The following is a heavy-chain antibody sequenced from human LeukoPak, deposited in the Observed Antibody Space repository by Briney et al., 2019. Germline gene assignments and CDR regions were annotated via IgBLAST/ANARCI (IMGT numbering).Heavy chain of an antibody. CDR3: AKMEDSIAAAGYFDY. CDR1: GFTFSSYA. CDR2: ISGSGGST. D-gene: IGHD6-13*01. Sequence: PGGSLRLSCAASGFTFSSYAMSWVRQAPGKGLEWVSAISGSGGSTYYADSVKGRFTISRDDSQNTLYLQMNSLRAEDTAVYYCAKMEDSIAAAGYFDYWGQGTLVIVSS. V-gene: IGHV3-23*01. J-gene: IGHJ4*02.